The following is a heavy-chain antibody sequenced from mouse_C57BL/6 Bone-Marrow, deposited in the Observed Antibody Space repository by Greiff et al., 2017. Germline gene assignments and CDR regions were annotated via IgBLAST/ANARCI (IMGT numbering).Heavy chain of an antibody. CDR1: GFTFSDYY. CDR3: ARQNYYGSSYGWFAY. J-gene: IGHJ3*01. V-gene: IGHV5-12*01. D-gene: IGHD1-1*01. CDR2: ISNGGGST. Sequence: EVMLVESGGGLVQPGGFLKLSCAASGFTFSDYYMYWVRQTPEKRLEWVAYISNGGGSTYYPDTVKGRFTISRDNAKKTLYLQMSRLKSEDTAMYYCARQNYYGSSYGWFAYWGQGTLVTVSA.